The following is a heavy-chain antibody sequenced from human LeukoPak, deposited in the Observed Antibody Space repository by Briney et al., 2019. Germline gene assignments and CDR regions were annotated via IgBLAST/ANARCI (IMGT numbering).Heavy chain of an antibody. V-gene: IGHV3-53*01. D-gene: IGHD2-2*01. CDR3: ARGARSCSSTSCFAYHFDY. J-gene: IGHJ4*02. CDR2: IYIGGST. Sequence: PGGSLRRSCAASGFTVSSNYMTWVRQAPGQGLERVSIIYIGGSTYYPDSVKGRFTISRVNSKNTVHLEMNSLRAEDTAVYYCARGARSCSSTSCFAYHFDYWGQGTLVTVSS. CDR1: GFTVSSNY.